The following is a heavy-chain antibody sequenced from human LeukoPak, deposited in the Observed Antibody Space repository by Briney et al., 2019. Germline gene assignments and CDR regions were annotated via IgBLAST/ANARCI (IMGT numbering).Heavy chain of an antibody. D-gene: IGHD6-13*01. CDR3: AGIAAADDAFDI. CDR1: GYTFTGYY. Sequence: ASVKVSCKASGYTFTGYYMHWVRQAPGQGLEWMGRINPNSGGTNYAQKFQGRATMTRDTSISTAYMELSRLRSDDTAVYYCAGIAAADDAFDIWGQGTMVTVSS. J-gene: IGHJ3*02. CDR2: INPNSGGT. V-gene: IGHV1-2*06.